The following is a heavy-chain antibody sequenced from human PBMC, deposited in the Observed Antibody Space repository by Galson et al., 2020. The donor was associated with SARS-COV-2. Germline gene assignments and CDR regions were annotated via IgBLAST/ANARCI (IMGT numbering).Heavy chain of an antibody. CDR1: GYTFTSYG. CDR3: ARDSFIAAAGTASDY. D-gene: IGHD6-13*01. Sequence: GATVKVSCKASGYTFTSYGISWVRQAPGQGLEWMGWISAYNGNTNYAQKLQGRVTMTTDTSTSTAYMELRSLRSDDTAVYYCARDSFIAAAGTASDYWGQGTLVTVSS. CDR2: ISAYNGNT. V-gene: IGHV1-18*01. J-gene: IGHJ4*02.